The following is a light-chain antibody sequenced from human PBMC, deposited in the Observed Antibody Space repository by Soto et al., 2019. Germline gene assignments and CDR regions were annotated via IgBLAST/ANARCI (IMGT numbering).Light chain of an antibody. Sequence: DIVLTQPPGTLSLSPGERATLSCRASQSVSSNHLAWYQQKPGQAPRLLIYGGSSRATGIPVRFSGSGSETDFTLTITRLEPEDFAVYYCQQYSSSRTFGQGTKV. CDR2: GGS. J-gene: IGKJ1*01. CDR3: QQYSSSRT. V-gene: IGKV3-20*01. CDR1: QSVSSNH.